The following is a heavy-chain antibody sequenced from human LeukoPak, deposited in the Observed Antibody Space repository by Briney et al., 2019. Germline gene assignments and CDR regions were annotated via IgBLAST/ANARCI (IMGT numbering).Heavy chain of an antibody. CDR2: IYYSGST. V-gene: IGHV4-39*01. J-gene: IGHJ4*02. CDR1: GGSISSSSYY. CDR3: ARHVSFTMVRGVTYFDY. Sequence: SETLSLTCTVSGGSISSSSYYWGWIRQPPGKGLEWIGSIYYSGSTYYNPSLKSRVTISVDTSKNQFSLKLSSVTAADTAVYYCARHVSFTMVRGVTYFDYWGQGTLVTVSS. D-gene: IGHD3-10*01.